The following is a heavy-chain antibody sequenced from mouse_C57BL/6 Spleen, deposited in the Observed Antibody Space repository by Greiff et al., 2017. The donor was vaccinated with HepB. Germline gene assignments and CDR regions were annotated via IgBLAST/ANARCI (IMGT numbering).Heavy chain of an antibody. CDR1: GYAFTNYL. CDR2: INPGSGGT. D-gene: IGHD4-1*01. J-gene: IGHJ2*01. V-gene: IGHV1-54*01. Sequence: VQLQESGAELVRPGTSVKVSCKASGYAFTNYLIEWVKQRPGQGLEWIGMINPGSGGTNYNEKFKGKATLTADKSSSTAYMQLSSLTSEDSAVYCCARGANWGCFDYWGQGTTLTVSS. CDR3: ARGANWGCFDY.